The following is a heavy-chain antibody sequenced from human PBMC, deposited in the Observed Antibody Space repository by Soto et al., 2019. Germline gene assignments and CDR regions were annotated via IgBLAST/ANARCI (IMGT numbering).Heavy chain of an antibody. V-gene: IGHV3-21*01. CDR2: INKASIYI. D-gene: IGHD4-17*01. CDR3: ARRSVTTYHFFDY. J-gene: IGHJ4*02. Sequence: EVQLVESGGGLVKPWGSLRLSCAASGFTFNTYDMDWVRQAPGKGLEWVSSINKASIYIYYADSVRGRFTISRDNAKNSLYLQMNSLRVDDTAVYDCARRSVTTYHFFDYWGQGTLVTVSS. CDR1: GFTFNTYD.